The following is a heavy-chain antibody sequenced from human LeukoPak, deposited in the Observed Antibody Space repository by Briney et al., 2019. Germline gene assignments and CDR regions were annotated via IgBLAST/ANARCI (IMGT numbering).Heavy chain of an antibody. Sequence: GGSLRLSCAASGFTFSSYWMSWVRQAPGKGLEWVANIKQDGSEKYYVDSVKGRFTISRDNAKNTLYLQMNSLRAEDTAVYYCARDTEYYYGSGTLDYWGQGTLVTVSS. CDR1: GFTFSSYW. V-gene: IGHV3-7*01. CDR2: IKQDGSEK. D-gene: IGHD3-10*01. J-gene: IGHJ4*02. CDR3: ARDTEYYYGSGTLDY.